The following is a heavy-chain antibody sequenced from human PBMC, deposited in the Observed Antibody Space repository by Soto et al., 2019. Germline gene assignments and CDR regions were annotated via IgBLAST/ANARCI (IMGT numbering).Heavy chain of an antibody. J-gene: IGHJ5*02. CDR2: INSNSGGT. D-gene: IGHD5-18*01. CDR3: ARGGVDTAMVADNWFDP. CDR1: GYTFTGCY. V-gene: IGHV1-2*04. Sequence: GASVKVSCKASGYTFTGCYMHWVRQAPGQGLEWMGWINSNSGGTKYAQKFQGWVTMTRDTSISTAYMELSRLRSDDTAVYHCARGGVDTAMVADNWFDPWGQGTLVTISS.